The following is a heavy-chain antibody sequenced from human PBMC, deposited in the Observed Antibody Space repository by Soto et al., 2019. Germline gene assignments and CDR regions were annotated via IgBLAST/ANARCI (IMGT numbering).Heavy chain of an antibody. CDR1: GFTFSGSP. CDR3: TRLLPFDP. V-gene: IGHV3-73*01. Sequence: GGSLRLSCAASGFTFSGSPMHWVRQASGKGLEWVGRIRSKANSYATAYAASVKGRFTISRDDSKNTAYLQMNSLKTEDTAVYYCTRLLPFDPWGQGTLVTVSS. J-gene: IGHJ5*02. CDR2: IRSKANSYAT.